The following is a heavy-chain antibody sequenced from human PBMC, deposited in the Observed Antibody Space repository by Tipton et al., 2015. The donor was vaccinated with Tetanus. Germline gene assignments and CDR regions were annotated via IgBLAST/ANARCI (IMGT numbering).Heavy chain of an antibody. CDR1: GASISGYY. Sequence: TLSLTCNLSGASISGYYWSWIRQPPGKGLEWVGYVYYTGDTNYNPSLKSRVTISMDRSENQISLKMTSVTAADTAVYYCAGVTAQRTELYFEHWGQGTQVTVSS. V-gene: IGHV4-59*01. D-gene: IGHD2-8*02. J-gene: IGHJ1*01. CDR3: AGVTAQRTELYFEH. CDR2: VYYTGDT.